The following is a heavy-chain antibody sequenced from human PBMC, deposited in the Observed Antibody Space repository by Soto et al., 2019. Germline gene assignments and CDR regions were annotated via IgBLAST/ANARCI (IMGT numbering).Heavy chain of an antibody. CDR2: INAGNGNT. J-gene: IGHJ4*02. Sequence: ASLQVSCKASGYTFTSYAMHWVRHAPGQRLEWMGWINAGNGNTKYSQKFQGRVTITRDTSASTAYMELSSLRSEDTAVYYCAREGRDSGEETSGYYFDDWGQGTLVTVSA. CDR1: GYTFTSYA. CDR3: AREGRDSGEETSGYYFDD. D-gene: IGHD5-12*01. V-gene: IGHV1-3*01.